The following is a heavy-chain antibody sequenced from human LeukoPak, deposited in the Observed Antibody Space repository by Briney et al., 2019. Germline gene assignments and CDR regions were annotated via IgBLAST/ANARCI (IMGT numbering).Heavy chain of an antibody. D-gene: IGHD6-19*01. Sequence: SETLSLTCAVYGGSFSGYYWSWIRQPPGKGLEWIGEINHSGSTNYNPSLKSRVTISVDTSKNQFSLKLTSVTAADTAVYYCAKGSGWYSVSFDYWGQGTLVTVSS. J-gene: IGHJ4*02. V-gene: IGHV4-34*01. CDR1: GGSFSGYY. CDR3: AKGSGWYSVSFDY. CDR2: INHSGST.